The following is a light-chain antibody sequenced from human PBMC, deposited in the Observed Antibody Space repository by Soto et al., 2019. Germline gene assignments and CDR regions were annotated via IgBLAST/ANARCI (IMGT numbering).Light chain of an antibody. V-gene: IGKV3-20*01. CDR2: VAS. J-gene: IGKJ5*01. Sequence: DIVLTQAPGTLSLSPVERAPLPGRASQRLPSDYLAWYQQKPGQAPRLLIYVASSRATGIPDRFSGSGSGTDSTLSISRLEPEELAVYYCQQSFTSPYTFGQGTRLEI. CDR3: QQSFTSPYT. CDR1: QRLPSDY.